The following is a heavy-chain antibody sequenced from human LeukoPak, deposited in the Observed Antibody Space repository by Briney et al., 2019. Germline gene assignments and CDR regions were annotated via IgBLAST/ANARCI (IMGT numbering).Heavy chain of an antibody. J-gene: IGHJ4*02. D-gene: IGHD6-19*01. CDR2: VSKSTTYI. CDR3: AKAAEQGPIDY. Sequence: GGSLRLSCAASGFPLSSYSMNWVRQAPGKGLEWVSYVSKSTTYIYYADSVKGRFTISRDNAKNSLYLQMNSLRAEDTAVYYCAKAAEQGPIDYWGQGTLVTVSS. CDR1: GFPLSSYS. V-gene: IGHV3-21*01.